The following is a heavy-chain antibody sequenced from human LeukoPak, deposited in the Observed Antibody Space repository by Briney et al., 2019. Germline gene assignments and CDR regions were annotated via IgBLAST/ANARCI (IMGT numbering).Heavy chain of an antibody. CDR1: GFTFSSYA. J-gene: IGHJ4*02. D-gene: IGHD6-25*01. CDR2: MSSSGGST. CDR3: ATRTAALIDY. Sequence: GGSLRLSCAASGFTFSSYAMSWVRQAPGKGLEWVSDMSSSGGSTSYADSVKGRFTISRDNSKNTLYLQMNSLRAEDTAVYYCATRTAALIDYWGQGTLVTVSS. V-gene: IGHV3-23*01.